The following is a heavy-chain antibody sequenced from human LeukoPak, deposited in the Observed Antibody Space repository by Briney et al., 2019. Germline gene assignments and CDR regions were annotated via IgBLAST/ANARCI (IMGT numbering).Heavy chain of an antibody. CDR2: INQDGSER. V-gene: IGHV3-7*01. Sequence: GGSLRLSCAAPGFTFGNYWMSWVRQSPVKGLEWVANINQDGSERYYLDSVKGRFTISRDNAKNSVSLRMHSLRAEDMALYYCARHQREDGTSGYYAPHFDHWGPGALVTVSS. D-gene: IGHD3-22*01. J-gene: IGHJ4*02. CDR1: GFTFGNYW. CDR3: ARHQREDGTSGYYAPHFDH.